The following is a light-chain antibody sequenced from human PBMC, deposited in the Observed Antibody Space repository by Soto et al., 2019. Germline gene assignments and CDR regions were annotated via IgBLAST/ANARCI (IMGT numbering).Light chain of an antibody. CDR2: GNS. CDR3: QSYDSSLGGSEV. Sequence: QSVLTQPPSVSGAPGQRVTISCTGSSSNIGAGYDVHWYQQLPGTAPKLLIYGNSNRPSGVPDRFSGSKSGTSASLAITGLQAEDEADYYCQSYDSSLGGSEVFGGGPKLTVL. CDR1: SSNIGAGYD. J-gene: IGLJ2*01. V-gene: IGLV1-40*01.